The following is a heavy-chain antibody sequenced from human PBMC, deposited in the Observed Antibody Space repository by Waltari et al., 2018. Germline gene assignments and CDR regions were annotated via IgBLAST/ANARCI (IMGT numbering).Heavy chain of an antibody. CDR1: GGSISSSSYY. Sequence: QVQLQESGPGLVKPSQTLSLTCTVSGGSISSSSYYWSWIRQPAGKGLEWIGRIYTSGSTNYNPSLKSRVTISVDTSKNQFSLKLSSVTAADTAVYYCARAPHYYDSSGYDYWGQGTLVTVSS. V-gene: IGHV4-61*02. CDR2: IYTSGST. J-gene: IGHJ4*02. D-gene: IGHD3-22*01. CDR3: ARAPHYYDSSGYDY.